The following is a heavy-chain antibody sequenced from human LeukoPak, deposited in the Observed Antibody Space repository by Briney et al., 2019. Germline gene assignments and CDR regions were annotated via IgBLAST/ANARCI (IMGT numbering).Heavy chain of an antibody. CDR2: IYYSGST. V-gene: IGHV4-31*03. J-gene: IGHJ4*02. CDR1: GGSISSGGYY. Sequence: SQTLSLTCTVSGGSISSGGYYWSWIRQHPGKGLEWIGYIYYSGSTYYNPSLKSRVTISVDTSKNQFSLKLSSVTAADTAVYYCARGYYNSSGFDYWGQGTLVTVSS. D-gene: IGHD3-22*01. CDR3: ARGYYNSSGFDY.